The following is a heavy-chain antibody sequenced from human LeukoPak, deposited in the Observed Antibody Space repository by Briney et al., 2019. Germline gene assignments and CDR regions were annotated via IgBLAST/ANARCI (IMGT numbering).Heavy chain of an antibody. Sequence: GGSLRLSCAASGFTFSSYGMHWVRQAPGKGLEWVAVISYDGSNKYYADSVKGRFTISRDNSKNTLYLQMNSLRAEDTTVYYCAKDPEYYYDSSGYYVGVGKLGFDYWGQGTLVTVSS. CDR3: AKDPEYYYDSSGYYVGVGKLGFDY. V-gene: IGHV3-30*18. CDR1: GFTFSSYG. D-gene: IGHD3-22*01. J-gene: IGHJ4*02. CDR2: ISYDGSNK.